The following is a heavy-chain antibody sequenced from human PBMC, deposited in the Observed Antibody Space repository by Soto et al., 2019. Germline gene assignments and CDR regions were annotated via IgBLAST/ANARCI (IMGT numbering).Heavy chain of an antibody. CDR3: ARDVSPGSSGWYFDAFDI. CDR1: GFTFSNYW. D-gene: IGHD6-13*01. Sequence: QLVESGGGLVQPGGSLRLSCAASGFTFSNYWMTWVRQAPGKGLEWVANIKRDGSEGSYLDSVRVRFTVSRDNAKNSLFLQMNSLRAEDTALYYCARDVSPGSSGWYFDAFDIWGQGTMVTVSS. CDR2: IKRDGSEG. V-gene: IGHV3-7*05. J-gene: IGHJ3*02.